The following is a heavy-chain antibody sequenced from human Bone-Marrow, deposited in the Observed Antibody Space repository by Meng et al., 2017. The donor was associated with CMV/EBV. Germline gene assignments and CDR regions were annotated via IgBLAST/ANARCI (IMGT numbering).Heavy chain of an antibody. Sequence: SETLSLTCTVSGGSISSYYWSWIRQPPGKGLEWIGYIYYSGSTNYNPSLKSRVTISVDTSKNQFSLRLSSVTAADTAVYYCARAGWNYDFWSGYNYYYYGMDVWGQGTTVTVSS. J-gene: IGHJ6*02. CDR2: IYYSGST. V-gene: IGHV4-59*01. CDR1: GGSISSYY. D-gene: IGHD3-3*01. CDR3: ARAGWNYDFWSGYNYYYYGMDV.